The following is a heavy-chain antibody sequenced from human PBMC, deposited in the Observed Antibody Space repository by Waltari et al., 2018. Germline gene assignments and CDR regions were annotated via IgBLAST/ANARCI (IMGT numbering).Heavy chain of an antibody. D-gene: IGHD3-3*01. CDR3: ASTYRVVGVVITPYWYFDL. Sequence: QVQLVQSGAEVKKPGSSVKVSCKASGGPFSRYAISWVGQDHGQGLEGMGGIIPIFGTANYAQKFQGRVTITADESTSTAYMELSSLRSEDTAVYYCASTYRVVGVVITPYWYFDLWGRGTLVTVSS. CDR1: GGPFSRYA. CDR2: IIPIFGTA. V-gene: IGHV1-69*01. J-gene: IGHJ2*01.